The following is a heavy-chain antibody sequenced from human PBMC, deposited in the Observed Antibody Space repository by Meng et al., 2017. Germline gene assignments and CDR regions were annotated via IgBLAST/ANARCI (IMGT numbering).Heavy chain of an antibody. J-gene: IGHJ5*02. Sequence: LRLSCTVSGGSISSGSYYWSWIRQPAGKGLEWIGRIYTSGSTNYNPSLKSRVTISVDTSKNQFSLKLSSVTAADTAVYYCARHYYDSSGYYRWFDPWGQGTLVTVSS. CDR2: IYTSGST. CDR1: GGSISSGSYY. D-gene: IGHD3-22*01. V-gene: IGHV4-61*02. CDR3: ARHYYDSSGYYRWFDP.